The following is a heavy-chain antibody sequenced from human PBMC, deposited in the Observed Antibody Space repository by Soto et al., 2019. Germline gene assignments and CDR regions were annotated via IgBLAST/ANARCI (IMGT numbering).Heavy chain of an antibody. J-gene: IGHJ5*02. Sequence: SETLSLTCTVSGGSISSYYWSWIRQPPGKGLEWIGYIYYSGSTNYNPSLKSRVTISVDTSKNQFSLKLSSVTAADTAVYYCARLEFITMFSWFDPWGQGTLLTVSS. CDR2: IYYSGST. V-gene: IGHV4-59*08. D-gene: IGHD3-9*01. CDR3: ARLEFITMFSWFDP. CDR1: GGSISSYY.